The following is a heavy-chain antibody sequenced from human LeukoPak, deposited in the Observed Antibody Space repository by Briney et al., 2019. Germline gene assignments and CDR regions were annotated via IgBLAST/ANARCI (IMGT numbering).Heavy chain of an antibody. CDR2: ISSNGGST. CDR1: GFTFSVSV. D-gene: IGHD3/OR15-3a*01. V-gene: IGHV3-64*01. CDR3: AEDPSGVGLCY. J-gene: IGHJ4*03. Sequence: PGGSLRLSCAASGFTFSVSVTHWVRQAPGKGLEYVSVISSNGGSTSYANSVKGRFTISRDNSKNTLYLQMGSLRAEDMAVYYCAEDPSGVGLCYLGPGTLVTVSS.